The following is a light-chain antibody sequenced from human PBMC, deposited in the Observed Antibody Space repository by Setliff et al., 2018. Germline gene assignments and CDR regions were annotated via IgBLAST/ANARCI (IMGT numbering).Light chain of an antibody. V-gene: IGLV2-14*01. J-gene: IGLJ1*01. CDR1: GSDVGAYKF. CDR2: DVS. CDR3: CSYTGTSTPYV. Sequence: QSALAQPASVSGSPGQSIAVSCTGSGSDVGAYKFVSWYQQRPGKAPRLMIYDVSNRPPGVSDRFSGSKSGNTASPTISGLQAEDEADYYCCSYTGTSTPYVFGTGTKVTVL.